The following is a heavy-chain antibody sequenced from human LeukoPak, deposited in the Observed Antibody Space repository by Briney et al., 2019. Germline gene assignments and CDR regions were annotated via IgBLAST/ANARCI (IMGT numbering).Heavy chain of an antibody. CDR1: GGSISSYY. CDR3: ARRRGGSSWVDY. V-gene: IGHV4-39*01. D-gene: IGHD6-13*01. J-gene: IGHJ4*02. CDR2: IYYSGTT. Sequence: SETLSLTCTVSGGSISSYYWGWIRQPPGKGLEWIGNIYYSGTTYYNPSLKSRVTISVDTSKNQFSLKLSSVTAGDTAVYYCARRRGGSSWVDYWGQGTLVTVSS.